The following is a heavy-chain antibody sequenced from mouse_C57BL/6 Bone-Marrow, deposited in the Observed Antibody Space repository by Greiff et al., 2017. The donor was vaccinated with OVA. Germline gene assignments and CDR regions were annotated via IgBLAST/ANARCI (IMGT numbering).Heavy chain of an antibody. D-gene: IGHD2-4*01. J-gene: IGHJ3*01. V-gene: IGHV1-85*01. CDR3: ARLGDYDQREFAY. CDR1: GYTFTSYD. Sequence: QVQLKESGPGLVKPGASVKLSCKASGYTFTSYDINWVKQRPGQGLEWIGWIYPRDGSTTYNEKFKGKATLTVDTSSSTAYMELHSVASEDSAVYFCARLGDYDQREFAYWGQGTLVTVSA. CDR2: IYPRDGST.